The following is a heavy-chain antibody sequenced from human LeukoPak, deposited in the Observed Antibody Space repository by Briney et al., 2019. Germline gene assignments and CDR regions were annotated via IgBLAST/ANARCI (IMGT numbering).Heavy chain of an antibody. Sequence: GGSLRLSCAPYAFTFSSYAMDCVRQAPGNWLGWVAVISYDGNNKYYTDSVKGRFTISRDNSKNTLYLQMNSLRTEDTAVYYCARGAPAADYWGQGTLVTVSS. J-gene: IGHJ4*02. V-gene: IGHV3-30*19. D-gene: IGHD2-2*01. CDR2: ISYDGNNK. CDR1: AFTFSSYA. CDR3: ARGAPAADY.